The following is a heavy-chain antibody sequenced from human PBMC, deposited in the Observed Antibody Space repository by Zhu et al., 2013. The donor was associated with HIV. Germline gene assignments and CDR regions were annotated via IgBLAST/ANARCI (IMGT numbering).Heavy chain of an antibody. CDR3: ARDEDVAVIHNAGSRYNWFDP. D-gene: IGHD3-10*01. CDR2: ISAYNGNT. Sequence: QVQLVQSGAEVKKPGASVKVSCKASGYTFTSYGISWVRQAPGQGLEWMGWISAYNGNTNYAQKLQGRVTMTTDTSTSTAYMELRSLRSDDTAVYYCARDEDVAVIHNAGSRYNWFDPWGRGNPRSPSPQ. V-gene: IGHV1-18*01. J-gene: IGHJ5*02. CDR1: GYTFTSYG.